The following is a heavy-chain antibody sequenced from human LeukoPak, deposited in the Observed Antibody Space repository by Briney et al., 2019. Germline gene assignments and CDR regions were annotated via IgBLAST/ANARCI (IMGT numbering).Heavy chain of an antibody. CDR2: INPNSGGT. V-gene: IGHV1-2*02. Sequence: ASVKVSCKASGYTFTGYYMHCVRQAPGQRLEWMGWINPNSGGTNCAQKFQGRVTMTRDTSISTAYMELSRLRSDNTAVYYCARGRIAARSRSNDAFDIWGQGTMVTVSS. D-gene: IGHD6-6*01. J-gene: IGHJ3*02. CDR3: ARGRIAARSRSNDAFDI. CDR1: GYTFTGYY.